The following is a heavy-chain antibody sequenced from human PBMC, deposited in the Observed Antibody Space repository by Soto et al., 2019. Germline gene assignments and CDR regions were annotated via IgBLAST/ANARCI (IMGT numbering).Heavy chain of an antibody. CDR1: GGSISSYY. CDR2: IYYSGST. CDR3: ARGGTYSSGRYFLFDY. J-gene: IGHJ4*02. D-gene: IGHD6-19*01. V-gene: IGHV4-59*01. Sequence: PSETLSLTCTVSGGSISSYYWSWIRQPPGKGLEWIGYIYYSGSTNYNPSLKSRVTISVDTSKNQFSLKLSSVTAADTAVYYCARGGTYSSGRYFLFDYWGQGTLVTVSS.